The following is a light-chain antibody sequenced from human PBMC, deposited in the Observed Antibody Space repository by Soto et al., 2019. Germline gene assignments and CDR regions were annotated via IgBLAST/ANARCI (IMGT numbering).Light chain of an antibody. Sequence: ELVLTQSPGTLSLSPGERATLSCRASQSVKSTYLAWYQKKPGQAPRLLIYGASSRATGIPDRFSGSGSGTDFTLTISSLQAEDVAVYYCQQYYSTPPTFGQGTKVEIK. J-gene: IGKJ1*01. CDR3: QQYYSTPPT. CDR2: GAS. CDR1: QSVKSTY. V-gene: IGKV3-20*01.